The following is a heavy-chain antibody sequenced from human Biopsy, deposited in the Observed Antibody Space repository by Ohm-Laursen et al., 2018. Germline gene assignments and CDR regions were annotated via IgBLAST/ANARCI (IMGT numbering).Heavy chain of an antibody. J-gene: IGHJ6*02. Sequence: SVKVSCKVSGGTFSNSAISWVRQAPGQGLEWMGGIITFFRTVNYAQNFQGRLTITADEFTDTAYMELRSLRSEDTAVYYCAPQTPRDPDILTGAYHYDMAVWGQGTTVTVYS. D-gene: IGHD3-9*01. V-gene: IGHV1-69*13. CDR3: APQTPRDPDILTGAYHYDMAV. CDR2: IITFFRTV. CDR1: GGTFSNSA.